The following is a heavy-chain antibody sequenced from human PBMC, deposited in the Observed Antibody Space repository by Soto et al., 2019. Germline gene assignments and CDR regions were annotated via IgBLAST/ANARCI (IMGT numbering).Heavy chain of an antibody. D-gene: IGHD6-6*01. CDR2: TYYRSKWYN. CDR1: GDSVSSNSAA. J-gene: IGHJ4*02. V-gene: IGHV6-1*01. Sequence: SQTLSLTCAISGDSVSSNSAAWSWIRQSPSRGLEWLGRTYYRSKWYNDYAVSVKSRITINPDTSKNQFSLQLTSVAPEDTAVYYCARYSSSSRVCDYWGRGTLVTVSS. CDR3: ARYSSSSRVCDY.